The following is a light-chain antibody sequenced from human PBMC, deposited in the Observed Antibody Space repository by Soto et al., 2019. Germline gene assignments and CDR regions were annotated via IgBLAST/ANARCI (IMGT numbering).Light chain of an antibody. CDR1: KLGDKY. V-gene: IGLV3-1*01. CDR3: QAWDSSTHVV. J-gene: IGLJ2*01. CDR2: QDS. Sequence: SYELTQPPSVSVSPGQTASITCSGDKLGDKYACWYQQKPGQSPVLVIYQDSKRPSGIPERFSGSNSGNTATLTISGTQAMDEADYHCQAWDSSTHVVFGGGTKVTVL.